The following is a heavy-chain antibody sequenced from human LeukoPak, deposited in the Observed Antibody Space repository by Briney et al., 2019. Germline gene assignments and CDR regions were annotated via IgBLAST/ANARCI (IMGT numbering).Heavy chain of an antibody. V-gene: IGHV4-61*08. CDR1: GGSISSGGYS. CDR2: IYYSGST. CDR3: ARDGGRAFDI. D-gene: IGHD3-16*01. Sequence: SETLSLTCAVSGGSISSGGYSWSWIRQPPGKGLEWIGYIYYSGSTNYNPSLKSRVTISVDTSKNQFSLKLSSVTAADTAVYYCARDGGRAFDIWGQGTMVTVSS. J-gene: IGHJ3*02.